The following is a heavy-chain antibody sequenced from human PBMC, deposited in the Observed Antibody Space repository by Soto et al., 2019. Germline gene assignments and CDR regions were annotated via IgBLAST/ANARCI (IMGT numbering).Heavy chain of an antibody. J-gene: IGHJ5*02. V-gene: IGHV3-66*01. CDR3: ARCDYGDYRFDP. CDR2: IYSGGST. Sequence: GGSLRLSCAASGFTVSSNYMSWVRQAPGKGLEWVSVIYSGGSTYYADSVKGRFTISRDNSKNTLYLQMNSLRAEDTAVYYCARCDYGDYRFDPWGQGTLVTVSS. D-gene: IGHD4-17*01. CDR1: GFTVSSNY.